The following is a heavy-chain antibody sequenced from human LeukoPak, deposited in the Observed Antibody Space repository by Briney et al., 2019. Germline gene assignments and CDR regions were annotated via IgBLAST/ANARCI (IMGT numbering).Heavy chain of an antibody. CDR1: GFTFGSYA. Sequence: GGSLRLSCAASGFTFGSYAMSWVRQAPGKGLEWVSAISGSGGSTYYADSVKGRFTISRDNSKNTLYLQMNSLRAEDTAVYYCAKGGYYYDSSGYYYGYWGQGTLVTVSS. D-gene: IGHD3-22*01. CDR2: ISGSGGST. CDR3: AKGGYYYDSSGYYYGY. J-gene: IGHJ4*02. V-gene: IGHV3-23*01.